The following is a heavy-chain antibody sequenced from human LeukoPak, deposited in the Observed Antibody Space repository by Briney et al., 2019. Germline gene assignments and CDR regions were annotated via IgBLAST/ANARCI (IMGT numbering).Heavy chain of an antibody. CDR2: IIPFFGTA. Sequence: SVKVSCKASGGTFSSYAISWVRQAPGQGLEWMGGIIPFFGTANYAQKFQGRVTITADESTSTAYMELSSLRSEDTAVYYCARTAPIAVAGTVYDAFDIWGQGTMVTVSS. D-gene: IGHD6-19*01. V-gene: IGHV1-69*13. CDR3: ARTAPIAVAGTVYDAFDI. CDR1: GGTFSSYA. J-gene: IGHJ3*02.